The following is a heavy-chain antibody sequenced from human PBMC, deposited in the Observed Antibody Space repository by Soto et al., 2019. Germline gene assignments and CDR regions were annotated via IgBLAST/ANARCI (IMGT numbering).Heavy chain of an antibody. CDR3: AKGDNLGPKTGYAFDP. D-gene: IGHD5-12*01. V-gene: IGHV6-1*01. CDR2: TYFRSKWHN. Sequence: SQILSLTCAISGDSVSSNTASWNWIRQSPSRGLEWLGRTYFRSKWHNDYAVSARSRIIINPDTSNNQFSLQLNSVTPEDTAVYFCAKGDNLGPKTGYAFDPWGQGIMVTVSS. J-gene: IGHJ5*02. CDR1: GDSVSSNTAS.